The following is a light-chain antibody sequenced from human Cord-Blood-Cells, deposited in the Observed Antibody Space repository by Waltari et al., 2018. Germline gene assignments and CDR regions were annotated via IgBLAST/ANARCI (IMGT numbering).Light chain of an antibody. V-gene: IGKV4-1*01. CDR3: QQYYSTPYT. CDR2: WAS. CDR1: QSVLYSSNNKNY. J-gene: IGKJ2*01. Sequence: DIVMTLSQDSLAVSLGERATINCKSSQSVLYSSNNKNYLAWYQQKPGQPPKLLIYWASTRESGVPDRFSGSGSGTDFTLTISSLQAEDVAVYYCQQYYSTPYTFGQGTKLEIK.